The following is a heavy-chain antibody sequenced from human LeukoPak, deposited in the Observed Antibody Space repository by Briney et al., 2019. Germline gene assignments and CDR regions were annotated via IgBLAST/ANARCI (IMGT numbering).Heavy chain of an antibody. D-gene: IGHD6-19*01. J-gene: IGHJ6*02. CDR1: GFTFSSYW. CDR2: IKQDGSVK. CDR3: AKDHIAVAGPIYYYYGMDV. V-gene: IGHV3-7*01. Sequence: GRSLRLSCAASGFTFSSYWMTWVRQAPGKGLESLAKIKQDGSVKYYVDSVKGRFTISRDNSKNTLYLQMNSLRAEDTAVYYCAKDHIAVAGPIYYYYGMDVWGQGTTVTVTS.